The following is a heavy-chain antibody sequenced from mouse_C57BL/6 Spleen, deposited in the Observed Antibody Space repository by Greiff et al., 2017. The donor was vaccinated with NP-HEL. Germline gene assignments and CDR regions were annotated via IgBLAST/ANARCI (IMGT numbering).Heavy chain of an antibody. Sequence: EVNVVESGGGLVKPGGSLKLSCAASGFTFSSYAMSWVRQTPEKRLEWVATISDGGSYTYYPDNVKGRFTISRDNAKNNLYLQMSHLKSEDTAMYYCARDTGTGWFAYWGQGTLVTVSA. J-gene: IGHJ3*01. CDR2: ISDGGSYT. CDR3: ARDTGTGWFAY. V-gene: IGHV5-4*01. D-gene: IGHD4-1*01. CDR1: GFTFSSYA.